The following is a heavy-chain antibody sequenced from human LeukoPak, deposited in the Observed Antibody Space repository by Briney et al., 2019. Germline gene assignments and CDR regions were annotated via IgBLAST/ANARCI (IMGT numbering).Heavy chain of an antibody. CDR3: ARGSLKSSSYQH. Sequence: PSETLSLTCAVYGGSFSGYYWSWIRQPPGKGLEWIGEINHSGSTNYNPSLMSRVTISVDTSKNQFSLKLSSVTAADTAVYYCARGSLKSSSYQHWGQGTLVTVSS. J-gene: IGHJ1*01. D-gene: IGHD6-13*01. CDR2: INHSGST. CDR1: GGSFSGYY. V-gene: IGHV4-34*01.